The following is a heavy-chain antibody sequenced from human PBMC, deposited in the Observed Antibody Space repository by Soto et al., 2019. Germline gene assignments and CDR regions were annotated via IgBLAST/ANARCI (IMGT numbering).Heavy chain of an antibody. CDR1: GYTFTSYG. D-gene: IGHD6-19*01. CDR2: SSAYNGNT. V-gene: IGHV1-18*01. CDR3: ARVPIAVAGTYWFDP. Sequence: QVQLVQSGAEVKKPGASVKVSCKASGYTFTSYGISWVRQAPGQGLEWMGWSSAYNGNTNYAQKLQGRVTMTTDTTTSTAYMEVRSLRSDDTAVYYCARVPIAVAGTYWFDPWGQGTLVTVSS. J-gene: IGHJ5*02.